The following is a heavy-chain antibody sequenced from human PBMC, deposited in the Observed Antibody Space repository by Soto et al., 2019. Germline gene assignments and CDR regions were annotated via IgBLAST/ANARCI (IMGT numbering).Heavy chain of an antibody. CDR1: GGSISSYY. CDR3: ARDRDYDSSGYYFPFDY. V-gene: IGHV4-59*01. D-gene: IGHD3-22*01. Sequence: SETLSLTCTVSGGSISSYYWSWIRQPPGKGLEWIGYIYYSGSTNYNPSLKSRVTISVDTSKNQFSLELSSVTAADTAVYYCARDRDYDSSGYYFPFDYWGQGTLVTVSS. J-gene: IGHJ4*02. CDR2: IYYSGST.